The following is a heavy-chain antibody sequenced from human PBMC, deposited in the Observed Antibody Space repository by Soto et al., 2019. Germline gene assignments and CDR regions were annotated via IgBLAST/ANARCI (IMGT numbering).Heavy chain of an antibody. CDR3: AKGGPFTGGFDP. V-gene: IGHV3-23*01. D-gene: IGHD3-16*01. Sequence: EGQLLQSGGDLVLPGGSLRLSCAGSGLTPRSYAMTWIRQTPEKGLEWVSTISGRSAVPSYADSVNGRFAVSRDNSQNTVYLQMNSLRPDDTATYYCAKGGPFTGGFDPWGQGSLVTVSS. J-gene: IGHJ5*02. CDR1: GLTPRSYA. CDR2: ISGRSAVP.